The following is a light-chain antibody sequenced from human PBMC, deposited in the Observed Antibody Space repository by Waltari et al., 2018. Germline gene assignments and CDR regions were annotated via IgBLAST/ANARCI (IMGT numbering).Light chain of an antibody. V-gene: IGKV4-1*01. CDR1: QTVLYSSSNKNY. Sequence: DIVMTQSPDSLAVSLGERATINCKSSQTVLYSSSNKNYLSWYQQKPGQPPKLLIYWASTRESGAPDRFSGSGSGTDFTLTISSLQAEDVAVYYCQQYFITPGTFGQGTKLEIK. J-gene: IGKJ2*02. CDR2: WAS. CDR3: QQYFITPGT.